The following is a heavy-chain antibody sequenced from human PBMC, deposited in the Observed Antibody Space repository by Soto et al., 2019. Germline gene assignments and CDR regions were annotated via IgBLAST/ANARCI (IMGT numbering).Heavy chain of an antibody. CDR1: GFTVSSNY. V-gene: IGHV3-53*01. CDR2: IYSGGST. Sequence: HPGGSLRLSCAASGFTVSSNYMSWVRQAPGKGLEWVSVIYSGGSTYYADSVKGRFTISRDNSKNTLYLQMNSLRAEDTAVYYCARVPGHDMIVVALDAFDIWGQGTMVTVSS. CDR3: ARVPGHDMIVVALDAFDI. D-gene: IGHD3-22*01. J-gene: IGHJ3*02.